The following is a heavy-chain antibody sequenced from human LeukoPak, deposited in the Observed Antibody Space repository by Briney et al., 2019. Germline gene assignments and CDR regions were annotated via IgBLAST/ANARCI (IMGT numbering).Heavy chain of an antibody. CDR3: TRAPSSTSCYRMYWFDP. Sequence: GRSLRLSCAASGFTFSSYGMHWVRQAPGKGLEWVAVISYDGSNKYYADSVKGRFTISRDNSKNTLYLQMNSLRAEDTAVYYYTRAPSSTSCYRMYWFDPWGQGTLVTVSS. D-gene: IGHD2-2*01. CDR2: ISYDGSNK. J-gene: IGHJ5*02. CDR1: GFTFSSYG. V-gene: IGHV3-30*03.